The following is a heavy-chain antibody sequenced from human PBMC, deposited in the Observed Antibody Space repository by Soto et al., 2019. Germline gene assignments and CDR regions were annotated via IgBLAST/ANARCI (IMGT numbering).Heavy chain of an antibody. CDR2: IRSSSSTI. CDR1: GFTFSSYS. V-gene: IGHV3-48*01. Sequence: EVQLVESGGGLVQPGGSLRLSCAASGFTFSSYSMNWVRQAPGKGLEWVSYIRSSSSTIYYADSVNGRFTISRDNAKNSLYMQMNGLRAEDTAVYYCARDATARRGTFDFWGQGTLVTVSS. CDR3: ARDATARRGTFDF. D-gene: IGHD6-6*01. J-gene: IGHJ4*02.